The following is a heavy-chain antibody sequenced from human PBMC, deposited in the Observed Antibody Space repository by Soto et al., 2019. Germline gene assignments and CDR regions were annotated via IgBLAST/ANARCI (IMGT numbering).Heavy chain of an antibody. J-gene: IGHJ4*02. CDR1: GFTFSSYA. CDR2: ISGSGGGT. CDR3: AKEWDSGSYYTGY. D-gene: IGHD3-10*01. V-gene: IGHV3-23*01. Sequence: EVQLLESGGGLVQPGGSLRLSCAASGFTFSSYAMSWVRQAPGKALEWISAISGSGGGTYYADSVKGRFTISRDNSQNTLYLQMNSLRAEDTAVYYCAKEWDSGSYYTGYWGQGTLVAFSS.